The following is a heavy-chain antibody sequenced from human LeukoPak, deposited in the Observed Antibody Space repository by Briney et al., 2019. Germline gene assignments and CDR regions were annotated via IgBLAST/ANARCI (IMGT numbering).Heavy chain of an antibody. Sequence: ASVKVSCKASGGTFSSYAISWVRQAPGQGLEWMGGIIPIFGTANYAQKFQGRVTMTRNTSISTAYMELSSLRSEDTAVYYCARGDIAKPFHWGQGTLVTVSS. CDR3: ARGDIAKPFH. CDR2: IIPIFGTA. D-gene: IGHD5-12*01. V-gene: IGHV1-69*05. CDR1: GGTFSSYA. J-gene: IGHJ4*02.